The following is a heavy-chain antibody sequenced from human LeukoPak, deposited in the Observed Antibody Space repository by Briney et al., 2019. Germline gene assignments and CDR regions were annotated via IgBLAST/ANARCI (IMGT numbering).Heavy chain of an antibody. CDR3: ARVSPGYFRDY. CDR2: IYNSGST. J-gene: IGHJ4*02. Sequence: PSETLSLTCTVSGGSISSHFWSWIRQPPGKGLEWIGYIYNSGSTNYNPSLKSRVTISIDTSKNQFSLKLSSVTAADTAVYYCARVSPGYFRDYWGQGTLVTVSS. V-gene: IGHV4-59*11. CDR1: GGSISSHF. D-gene: IGHD3-10*02.